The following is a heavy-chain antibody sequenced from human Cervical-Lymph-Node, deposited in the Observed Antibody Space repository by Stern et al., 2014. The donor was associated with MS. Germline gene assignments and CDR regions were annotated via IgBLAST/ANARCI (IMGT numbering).Heavy chain of an antibody. V-gene: IGHV3-74*02. CDR2: INGDGSRI. CDR1: GFTFSSYW. J-gene: IGHJ3*02. CDR3: ATVGFDI. D-gene: IGHD1-26*01. Sequence: EVQLVQSGGGLVQPGGFLRLSCAASGFTFSSYWMHWVRQAPGKGLVWVSRINGDGSRITYADSVKGRFTISRDNAKNTLYLQMNSLRAEDTAVYYCATVGFDIWGQGTMVTVSS.